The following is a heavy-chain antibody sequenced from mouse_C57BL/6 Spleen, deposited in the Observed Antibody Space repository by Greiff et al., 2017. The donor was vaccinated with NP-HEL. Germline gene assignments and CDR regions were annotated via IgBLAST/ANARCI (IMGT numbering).Heavy chain of an antibody. Sequence: DVKLQESGPGLVKPSQSLSLTCSVTGYSITSGYYWNWIRQFPGNKLEWMGYISYDGSNNYNPSLKNRISITRDTSKNQFFLKLNSVTTEDTATYYCARLYDGLLRGAMDYWGQGTSVTVSS. J-gene: IGHJ4*01. CDR1: GYSITSGYY. CDR2: ISYDGSN. CDR3: ARLYDGLLRGAMDY. D-gene: IGHD2-3*01. V-gene: IGHV3-6*01.